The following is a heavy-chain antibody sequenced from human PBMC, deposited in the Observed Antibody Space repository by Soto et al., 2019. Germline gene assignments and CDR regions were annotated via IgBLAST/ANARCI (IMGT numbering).Heavy chain of an antibody. CDR3: VRDYASGVFDP. J-gene: IGHJ5*02. D-gene: IGHD2-2*01. CDR1: CGSISRGGHY. Sequence: ASETLSLPCTVSCGSISRGGHYWTWIRQHPGKVLGWFGYFYYRVRTYYNPSLKIGVTMSVDTSTNQFSLSQTSVTAAVTAAYYCVRDYASGVFDPWVQGTLVNVS. V-gene: IGHV4-31*03. CDR2: FYYRVRT.